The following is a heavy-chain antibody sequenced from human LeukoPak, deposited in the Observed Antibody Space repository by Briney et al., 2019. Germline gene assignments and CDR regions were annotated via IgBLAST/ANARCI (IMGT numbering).Heavy chain of an antibody. J-gene: IGHJ3*02. D-gene: IGHD2-21*02. CDR1: GGSIGSSYW. Sequence: NPSGTLSLTCAVSGGSIGSSYWWSWVCQPPGKGLEWIGEVYHSGSTNYYPSLKSRVTISIEKSKNQFSLKLSSVTAADTAVYYCAGAYCGGDCYSGRAFDIWGQGTMVTVSS. CDR2: VYHSGST. CDR3: AGAYCGGDCYSGRAFDI. V-gene: IGHV4-4*02.